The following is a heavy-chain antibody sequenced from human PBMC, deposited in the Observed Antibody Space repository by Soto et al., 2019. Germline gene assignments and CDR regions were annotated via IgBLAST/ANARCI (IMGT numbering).Heavy chain of an antibody. CDR3: AKNNDFWSGYYIGY. D-gene: IGHD3-3*01. CDR1: GFTFSSYA. CDR2: ISGSGGST. J-gene: IGHJ4*02. V-gene: IGHV3-23*01. Sequence: VGSLRLSCAASGFTFSSYAMSWVRQAPGKGLEWVSAISGSGGSTYYADSVKGRFTISRDNSKNTLYLQMNSLRAEDTAVYYCAKNNDFWSGYYIGYWGQGTLVTVSS.